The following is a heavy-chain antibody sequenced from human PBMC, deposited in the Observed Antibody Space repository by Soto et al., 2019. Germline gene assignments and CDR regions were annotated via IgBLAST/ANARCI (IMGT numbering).Heavy chain of an antibody. CDR2: ISSSSSYI. D-gene: IGHD3-3*01. J-gene: IGHJ6*02. V-gene: IGHV3-21*01. Sequence: GGSLRLSCAASGFTFSSYSMNWVRQAPGKGLEWVSSISSSSSYIYYADSVKGRFTISRDNAKNSLYLQMNSLRAEDTAVYYCARSITIFGVVIDYYYGMDVWGQGTTVTV. CDR1: GFTFSSYS. CDR3: ARSITIFGVVIDYYYGMDV.